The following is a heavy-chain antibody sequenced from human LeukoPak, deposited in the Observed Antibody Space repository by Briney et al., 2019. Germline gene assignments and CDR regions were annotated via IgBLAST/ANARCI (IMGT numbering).Heavy chain of an antibody. CDR1: GFTFSSYW. V-gene: IGHV3-7*03. J-gene: IGHJ4*02. CDR2: IKQDGSEK. CDR3: ARDHMTTVTKNDY. D-gene: IGHD4-17*01. Sequence: SGGSLRLSCAASGFTFSSYWMSWVRQAPGKGLEWVANIKQDGSEKYYVDSVRGRFTLSRDNAKNSLYLQMNSLRAEDTAVYYCARDHMTTVTKNDYWGQGTLVTVSS.